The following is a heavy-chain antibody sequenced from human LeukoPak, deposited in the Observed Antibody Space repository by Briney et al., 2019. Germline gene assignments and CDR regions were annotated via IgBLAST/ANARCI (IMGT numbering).Heavy chain of an antibody. CDR1: GFTFSNAW. D-gene: IGHD3-10*01. V-gene: IGHV3-15*01. CDR2: IKSKTDGGTT. CDR3: ARDSPYGSRISGAFDI. J-gene: IGHJ3*02. Sequence: PGGSLRLSCAASGFTFSNAWMSWVRQAPGKGLEWVGRIKSKTDGGTTDYAAPVKGRFTISRDDSKNTLYLQMNSLKTEDTAVYYCARDSPYGSRISGAFDIWGQGTMVTVSS.